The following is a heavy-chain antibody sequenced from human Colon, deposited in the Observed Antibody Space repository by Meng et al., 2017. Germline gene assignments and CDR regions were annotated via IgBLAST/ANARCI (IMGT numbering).Heavy chain of an antibody. CDR1: GVSFRGYY. Sequence: VELEPGGAGLLEPSETWSRARAVLGVSFRGYYWSWIRQPPGKGLEWIGEINHSGSTNYNPSLKSRVTISVETSKNQFSLKLSSVTAADTAVYYCARGRYSGYLPWGQGTLVTVSS. V-gene: IGHV4-34*01. J-gene: IGHJ5*02. D-gene: IGHD5-12*01. CDR3: ARGRYSGYLP. CDR2: INHSGST.